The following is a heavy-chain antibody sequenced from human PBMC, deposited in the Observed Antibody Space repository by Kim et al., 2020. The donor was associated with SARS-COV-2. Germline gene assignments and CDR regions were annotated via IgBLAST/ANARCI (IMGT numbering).Heavy chain of an antibody. Sequence: SETLSLTCAVYGGSFSGYYWSWIRQPPGKGLEWIGEINHSGSTNYNPSLKSRVTISVDTSKNQFSLKLSSVTAADTAVYYCARVCSSTSCYFTSAYYGMDVWGQGTTVTVSS. J-gene: IGHJ6*02. CDR2: INHSGST. V-gene: IGHV4-34*01. CDR1: GGSFSGYY. CDR3: ARVCSSTSCYFTSAYYGMDV. D-gene: IGHD2-2*01.